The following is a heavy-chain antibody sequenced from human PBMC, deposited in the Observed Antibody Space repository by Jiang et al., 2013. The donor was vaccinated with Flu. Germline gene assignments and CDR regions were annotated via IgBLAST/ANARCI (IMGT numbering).Heavy chain of an antibody. V-gene: IGHV1-46*03. Sequence: KKPGASVKVSCKASGYSFTNYYMHWVSQAPGQGLEWMGIINPSGGSTIYAQKFQGRVTMTRDTSTSTVYMELSSLRSEDTAVYYCALGSWPSNAFDIWGQGTMVTVSS. CDR2: INPSGGST. CDR3: ALGSWPSNAFDI. D-gene: IGHD1-26*01. J-gene: IGHJ3*02. CDR1: GYSFTNYY.